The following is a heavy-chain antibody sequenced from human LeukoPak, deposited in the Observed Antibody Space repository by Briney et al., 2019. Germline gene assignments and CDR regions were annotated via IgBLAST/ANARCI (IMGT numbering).Heavy chain of an antibody. Sequence: ASVKVSCKASGYTFTSYDINWVRQATAQGLEWMGWMNPNSGNTGYAQKFQGRVTITRNTSISTAYMELSSLRSEDTAVYYCARDIVGATGFDYWGQGTLVTVSS. J-gene: IGHJ4*02. CDR3: ARDIVGATGFDY. D-gene: IGHD1-26*01. V-gene: IGHV1-8*03. CDR2: MNPNSGNT. CDR1: GYTFTSYD.